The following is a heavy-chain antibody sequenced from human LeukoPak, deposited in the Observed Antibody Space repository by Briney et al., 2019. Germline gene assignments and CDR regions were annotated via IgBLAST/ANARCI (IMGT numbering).Heavy chain of an antibody. CDR1: GFTFSTYP. J-gene: IGHJ4*02. V-gene: IGHV3-30*04. CDR2: ILYDGSNQ. CDR3: ARSQNVPYFGY. D-gene: IGHD2/OR15-2a*01. Sequence: PGGSLRLSCAASGFTFSTYPMHWVRQAPGKRLEWVALILYDGSNQYYGDSVKGRFTISRDNSKNTLYLQMNSLRAEDTAVYYCARSQNVPYFGYWGQGTLVTVSS.